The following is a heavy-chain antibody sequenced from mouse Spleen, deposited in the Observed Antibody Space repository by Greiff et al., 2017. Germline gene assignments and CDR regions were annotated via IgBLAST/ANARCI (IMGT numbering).Heavy chain of an antibody. CDR3: ARGYYDGSHFAY. D-gene: IGHD1-1*01. Sequence: QVQLQQSGAELVMPGASVKLSCKASGYTFTSYWMHWVKQRPGQGLEWIGEIDPSDSYTNYNQKFKGKATLTVDKSSSTAYMQLSSLTSEDSAVYYCARGYYDGSHFAYWGQGTLVTVSA. CDR2: IDPSDSYT. J-gene: IGHJ3*01. CDR1: GYTFTSYW. V-gene: IGHV1-69*01.